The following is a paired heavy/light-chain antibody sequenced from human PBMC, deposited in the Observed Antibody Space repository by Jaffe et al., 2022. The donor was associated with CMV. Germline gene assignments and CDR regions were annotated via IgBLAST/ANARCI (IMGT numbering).Heavy chain of an antibody. CDR2: INPNSGNT. D-gene: IGHD2-2*01. V-gene: IGHV1-8*01. CDR3: ARREGCTSAGCQSNRYYGMDV. CDR1: GYTFTSYD. Sequence: QVQLVQPWTEVKKPGASVKVSCKAFGYTFTSYDINWVRQAAGQGLEWMGWINPNSGNTGYAQKFQGRVNMTRNTSTSIVYMELSGLMSDDTAVYYCARREGCTSAGCQSNRYYGMDVWGQGTTVTVFS. J-gene: IGHJ6*02.
Light chain of an antibody. J-gene: IGLJ3*02. V-gene: IGLV1-47*01. Sequence: QSVLTQPPSVSGTPGERITISCSGSSPTIGANHVYWYQQFPGTAPKMIIFRTSRRPSGVPDRFSGSKSGTSASLDISGLRSNDESDYYCAAWDGSLSAWVFGGGTKLIVL. CDR2: RTS. CDR1: SPTIGANH. CDR3: AAWDGSLSAWV.